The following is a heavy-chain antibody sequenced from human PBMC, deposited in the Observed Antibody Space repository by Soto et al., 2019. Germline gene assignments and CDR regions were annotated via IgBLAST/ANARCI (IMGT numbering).Heavy chain of an antibody. Sequence: PXQSLPRPVTDSGASIGGTKYYWGWIRQPPGKGLDWIGSIHYTENTYYNPSLGSRVAMSVDTSRNQNSLTLSSVTAADTAVYYCARATGQRNRNAFNIWGQGTTVTFSS. CDR3: ARATGQRNRNAFNI. CDR2: IHYTENT. J-gene: IGHJ3*02. CDR1: GASIGGTKYY. D-gene: IGHD1-1*01. V-gene: IGHV4-39*01.